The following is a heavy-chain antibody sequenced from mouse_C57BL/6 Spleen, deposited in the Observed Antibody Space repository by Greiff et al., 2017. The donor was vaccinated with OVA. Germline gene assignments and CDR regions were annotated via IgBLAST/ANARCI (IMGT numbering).Heavy chain of an antibody. Sequence: QVTLKVSGAELMKPGASVKLSCKATGYTFTGYWIEWVKQRPGHGLEWIGEILPGSGSTNYNEKFKGKATFTADTSSNTAYMQLSSLTTEDSAIYYCARSNYYGSSYEDAMDYWGQGTSVTVSS. J-gene: IGHJ4*01. CDR1: GYTFTGYW. D-gene: IGHD1-1*01. CDR3: ARSNYYGSSYEDAMDY. V-gene: IGHV1-9*01. CDR2: ILPGSGST.